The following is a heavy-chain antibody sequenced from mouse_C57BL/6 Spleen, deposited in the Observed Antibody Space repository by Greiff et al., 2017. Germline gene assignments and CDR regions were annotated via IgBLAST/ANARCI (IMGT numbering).Heavy chain of an antibody. CDR3: VSTTVVAPYAMDY. CDR1: GYTFTDYY. Sequence: EVQLQQSGPELVKPGASVKISCKASGYTFTDYYMNWVKQSHGKSLEWIGDINPNNGGTSYNQKFKGKATLTVDKSSSTAYMELRSLTSEDSAVYYGVSTTVVAPYAMDYWGQGTSVTVSS. J-gene: IGHJ4*01. V-gene: IGHV1-26*01. CDR2: INPNNGGT. D-gene: IGHD1-1*01.